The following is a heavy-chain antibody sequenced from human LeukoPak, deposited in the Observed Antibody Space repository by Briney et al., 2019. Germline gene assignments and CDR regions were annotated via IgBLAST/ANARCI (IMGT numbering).Heavy chain of an antibody. CDR3: ARGFTMIVVPNGFDI. CDR2: IYYSGST. J-gene: IGHJ3*02. V-gene: IGHV4-61*08. D-gene: IGHD3-22*01. Sequence: SETLSLTCTVSGGSISSGDYYWTWIRQPPGKGLEWIGYIYYSGSTNYNPSLKSRVTISVDTSKNQFSLKLTSVTAADTAVYYCARGFTMIVVPNGFDIWGQGTMVTVSS. CDR1: GGSISSGDYY.